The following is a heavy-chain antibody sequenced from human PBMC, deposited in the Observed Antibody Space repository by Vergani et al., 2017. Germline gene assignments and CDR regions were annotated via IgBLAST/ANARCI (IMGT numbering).Heavy chain of an antibody. CDR1: ESTLSDYN. Sequence: QGQLMQSGPVMKKPGGPMKVSCQASESTLSDYNIHWVLQAPDQGLQWMGWNSPKTGDTDYLQRFQDRVTMTGDASTKTVYLKMKRLTSDDTAIYYCAHSWNFGRRDWFDYWGQGTLVTVSS. D-gene: IGHD1-26*01. J-gene: IGHJ5*01. CDR3: AHSWNFGRRDWFDY. CDR2: NSPKTGDT. V-gene: IGHV1-2*02.